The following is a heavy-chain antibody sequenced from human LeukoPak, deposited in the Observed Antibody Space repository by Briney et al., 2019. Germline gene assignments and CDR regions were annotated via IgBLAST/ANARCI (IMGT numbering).Heavy chain of an antibody. CDR2: INPNSGGT. J-gene: IGHJ6*03. V-gene: IGHV1-2*02. Sequence: ASVKVSFKASGYTFTGYYMHWVRQAPGQGLEWMGWINPNSGGTSYAQKFQGRVTMTRDTSISTAYMELSRLRSDDTAVYYCARGDVHYYYYMDVWGKGTTVTISS. CDR3: ARGDVHYYYYMDV. D-gene: IGHD6-6*01. CDR1: GYTFTGYY.